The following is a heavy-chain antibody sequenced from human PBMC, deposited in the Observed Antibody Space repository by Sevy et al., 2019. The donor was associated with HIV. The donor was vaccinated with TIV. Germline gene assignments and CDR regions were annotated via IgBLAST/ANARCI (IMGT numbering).Heavy chain of an antibody. CDR1: GGSISSSY. CDR2: IFESGST. V-gene: IGHV4-59*08. Sequence: SETLSLTCTVTGGSISSSYWSWIRQPPGKGLEWIGNIFESGSTNYNPSLKSRVTISLDTSKSHYSLNLNSVTAADTAVHYCARHGAYGDYVPNDPPLDYWGRGILVTVSS. CDR3: ARHGAYGDYVPNDPPLDY. J-gene: IGHJ4*01. D-gene: IGHD4-17*01.